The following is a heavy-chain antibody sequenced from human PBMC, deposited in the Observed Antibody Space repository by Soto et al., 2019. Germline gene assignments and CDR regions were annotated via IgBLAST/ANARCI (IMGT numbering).Heavy chain of an antibody. CDR2: IIPILGIA. CDR3: ARDKGRGEHY. V-gene: IGHV1-69*08. Sequence: QVQLVQSGAEVKKPGSSVKVSCKASGGTFSSYTISWVRQAPGQGLEWMGRIIPILGIANYAQKFQGRVTITADKSTSTAYMELSSLRSEDTVVYYCARDKGRGEHYWGQGTLVTVSS. J-gene: IGHJ4*02. CDR1: GGTFSSYT. D-gene: IGHD3-16*01.